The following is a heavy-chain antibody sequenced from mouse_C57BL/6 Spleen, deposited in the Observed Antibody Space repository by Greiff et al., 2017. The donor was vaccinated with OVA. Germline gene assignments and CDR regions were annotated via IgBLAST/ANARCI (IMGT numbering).Heavy chain of an antibody. J-gene: IGHJ2*01. CDR3: ARGGDYYGSSPYDFDY. CDR2: IYPSDSET. V-gene: IGHV1-61*01. Sequence: VQLQQPGAELVRPGSSVKLSCKASGYTFTSYWMDWVKQRPGQGLEWIGNIYPSDSETHYNQKFKDKATLTVDKSSSTAYMQLSSLTSEDSAVYYCARGGDYYGSSPYDFDYWGQGTTLTVSS. CDR1: GYTFTSYW. D-gene: IGHD1-1*01.